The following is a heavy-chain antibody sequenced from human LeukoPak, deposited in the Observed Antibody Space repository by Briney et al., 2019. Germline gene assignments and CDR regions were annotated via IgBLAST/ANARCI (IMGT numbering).Heavy chain of an antibody. D-gene: IGHD3-16*01. J-gene: IGHJ3*02. CDR2: IGSSGVTI. V-gene: IGHV3-48*01. CDR1: GFTFSSYT. CDR3: GRDMGGAFDM. Sequence: GGSLRLSCAASGFTFSSYTMNWVRQAPGKGLEWVSYIGSSGVTIYYADSVKGRFTISRDNAHNSLYLQMNSLRAEDTAVYYCGRDMGGAFDMWGQGTMVTVSS.